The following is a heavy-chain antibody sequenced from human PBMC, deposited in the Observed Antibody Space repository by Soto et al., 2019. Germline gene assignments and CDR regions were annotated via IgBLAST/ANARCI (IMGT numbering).Heavy chain of an antibody. CDR3: ARDGNFAFRGYSFAFDL. CDR2: MNIDTGCT. Sequence: QVQLVQSGAEVKKPGASVRVSCEASGYRFTNYYIHWVRQAPGQGLEWMGRMNIDTGCTTFAQNVQGRVTMTRDTSISTAYMELSSVKSDYTAMYYCARDGNFAFRGYSFAFDLWGQGTLVTVAS. D-gene: IGHD5-18*01. V-gene: IGHV1-2*06. J-gene: IGHJ4*02. CDR1: GYRFTNYY.